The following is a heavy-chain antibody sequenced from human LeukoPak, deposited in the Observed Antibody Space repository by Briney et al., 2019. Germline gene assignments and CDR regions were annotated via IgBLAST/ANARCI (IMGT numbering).Heavy chain of an antibody. Sequence: GGSLRLSCAVSGSTFSSSEMHWVRQAPGKGLEWVSYIHSSDSSIYYADSVKGRFTISRDNAKNSLYLQMNSLRAEDTAVYYCAGGGRGNNYGHNAFDIWGQGTMVTVSS. J-gene: IGHJ3*02. V-gene: IGHV3-48*03. CDR2: IHSSDSSI. D-gene: IGHD5-18*01. CDR3: AGGGRGNNYGHNAFDI. CDR1: GSTFSSSE.